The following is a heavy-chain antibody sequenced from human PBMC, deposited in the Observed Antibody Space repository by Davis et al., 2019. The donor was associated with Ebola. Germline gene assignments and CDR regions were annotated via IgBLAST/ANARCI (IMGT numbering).Heavy chain of an antibody. V-gene: IGHV3-23*01. J-gene: IGHJ5*02. CDR3: AKDKGDDYGDLTHWFDP. CDR1: GFTFSSYA. CDR2: ISGSGGST. Sequence: GESLKISCAASGFTFSSYAMSWVRQAPGKGLEWVSAISGSGGSTYYADSVKGRFTISRDNSKNTLYLQMNSLRAEDTAVYYCAKDKGDDYGDLTHWFDPWGQGTLVTVSS. D-gene: IGHD4-17*01.